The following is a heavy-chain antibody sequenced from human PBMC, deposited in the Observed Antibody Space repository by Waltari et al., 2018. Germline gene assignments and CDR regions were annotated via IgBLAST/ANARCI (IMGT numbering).Heavy chain of an antibody. V-gene: IGHV4-39*01. CDR2: IYYSGST. Sequence: QLQLQESGPGLVKPSETLSLTCTVSGGSISSSSYYWGWIRQPPGKGLEWIGSIYYSGSTYYNPSIKSRVTISVDTSKNQFSLKLSSVTAADTAVYYCARLPRQLVKGVDYWGQGTLVTVSS. CDR1: GGSISSSSYY. J-gene: IGHJ4*02. D-gene: IGHD6-13*01. CDR3: ARLPRQLVKGVDY.